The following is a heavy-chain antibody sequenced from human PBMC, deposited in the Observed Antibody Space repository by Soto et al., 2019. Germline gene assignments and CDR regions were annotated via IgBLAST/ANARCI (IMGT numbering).Heavy chain of an antibody. CDR3: ARDKAIWYKKWYYYYMDV. Sequence: GESLKISCAASGFTFSSYSMNWVRQAPGKGLEWVSYISSSSSTIYYADSGKGRFTISRDNAKNSLYLQMNSLRAEDTAVYYCARDKAIWYKKWYYYYMDVWGKGTTVTISS. D-gene: IGHD1-20*01. J-gene: IGHJ6*03. CDR1: GFTFSSYS. V-gene: IGHV3-48*01. CDR2: ISSSSSTI.